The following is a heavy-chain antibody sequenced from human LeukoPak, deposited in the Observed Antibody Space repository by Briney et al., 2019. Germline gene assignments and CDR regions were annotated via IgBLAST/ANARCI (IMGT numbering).Heavy chain of an antibody. CDR3: ARAPHCGTTSCYEVGY. Sequence: SETLSLTCALSGYSISSGYSWGWIRQPPGKGPECIGNVNHAGSTYYNPSLRSRVSILVDTSKNQFSLRLGSVTAADTAVYYCARAPHCGTTSCYEVGYWGQGTLVTVSS. J-gene: IGHJ4*02. D-gene: IGHD2-2*01. CDR2: VNHAGST. V-gene: IGHV4-38-2*01. CDR1: GYSISSGYS.